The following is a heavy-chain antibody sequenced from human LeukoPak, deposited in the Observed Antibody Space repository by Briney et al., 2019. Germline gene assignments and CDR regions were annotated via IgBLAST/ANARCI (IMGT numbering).Heavy chain of an antibody. D-gene: IGHD1-26*01. Sequence: PSEILSLTCTVSGGSISSYYWSWIRQPPGKGLEWIGYIYYSGSTNYNPSLKSRVTISVDTSKNQFSLKLSSVTAADTAVYYCARLNSGSYLGYYYGMDVWGQGTTVTVSS. V-gene: IGHV4-59*08. J-gene: IGHJ6*02. CDR1: GGSISSYY. CDR3: ARLNSGSYLGYYYGMDV. CDR2: IYYSGST.